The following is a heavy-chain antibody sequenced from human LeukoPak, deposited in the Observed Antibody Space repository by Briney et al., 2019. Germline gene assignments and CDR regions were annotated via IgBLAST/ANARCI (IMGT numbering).Heavy chain of an antibody. CDR2: IKYDVSEI. D-gene: IGHD6-13*01. Sequence: GGSLRLSCAASGFTFSSYWMAWVRRAPGKGLEWVANIKYDVSEIYYVDSVKGRFTISRDNAKNSLYLQMNSLRAEDTAVYYCARDIAAPGIVLDSAGQGTLVTVSP. CDR3: ARDIAAPGIVLDS. CDR1: GFTFSSYW. J-gene: IGHJ4*02. V-gene: IGHV3-7*01.